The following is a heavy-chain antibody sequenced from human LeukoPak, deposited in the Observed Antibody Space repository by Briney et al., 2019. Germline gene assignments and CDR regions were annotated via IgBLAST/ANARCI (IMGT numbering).Heavy chain of an antibody. CDR3: ARDSSSSWYGGMDV. Sequence: SETLSLTCTVSGGSISSSSYYWGWIRQPRGKGLEWIGSIYYSGSTYYNPSLKSRVTISVDTSKNQFSLKLSSVTAADTAVYYCARDSSSSWYGGMDVWGQGTTVTVSS. J-gene: IGHJ6*02. CDR1: GGSISSSSYY. D-gene: IGHD6-13*01. V-gene: IGHV4-39*07. CDR2: IYYSGST.